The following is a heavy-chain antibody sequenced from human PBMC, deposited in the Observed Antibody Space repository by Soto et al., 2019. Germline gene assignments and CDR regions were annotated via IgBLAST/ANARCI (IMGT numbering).Heavy chain of an antibody. V-gene: IGHV3-49*03. CDR2: IRSKAYGGTT. D-gene: IGHD3-9*01. CDR1: GFTFGDYA. J-gene: IGHJ4*02. Sequence: GGSLRLSCTASGFTFGDYAMSWFRQAPGKGLEWVGFIRSKAYGGTTEYAASVKGRFTISRDDSKSIAYLQMNSLKTEDTAVYYCTRDYPSPLRYFDWLPHTVSYYWGQGTLVTVS. CDR3: TRDYPSPLRYFDWLPHTVSYY.